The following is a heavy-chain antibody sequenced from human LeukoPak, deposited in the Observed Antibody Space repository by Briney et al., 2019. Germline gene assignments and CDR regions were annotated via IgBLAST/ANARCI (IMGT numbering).Heavy chain of an antibody. CDR1: GFSFTTSG. CDR3: AKPLYAVRGKNFFDY. D-gene: IGHD3-16*01. V-gene: IGHV3-23*01. CDR2: ISSSGDET. J-gene: IGHJ4*02. Sequence: GGTLRLSCAASGFSFTTSGMSWVRRAPGKGLEWVSGISSSGDETHYADSVRGRFTISRDNSQDTLYLEVKSLRVEDTAVYFCAKPLYAVRGKNFFDYWGQGTLVIVSS.